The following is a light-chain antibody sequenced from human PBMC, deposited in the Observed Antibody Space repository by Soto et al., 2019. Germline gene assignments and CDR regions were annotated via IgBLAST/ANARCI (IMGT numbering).Light chain of an antibody. V-gene: IGKV1-33*01. CDR2: GSS. CDR1: QGLTNH. J-gene: IGKJ4*01. CDR3: QQYDHMVT. Sequence: DIQLTQSPSSLSASVGDRVTITCQASQGLTNHLNWYQQKPGKAPKLLIRGSSQLETGVPSRFSGGGSGTSFTFTIVSLQPEDIATYYCQQYDHMVTFGGGTKVEIK.